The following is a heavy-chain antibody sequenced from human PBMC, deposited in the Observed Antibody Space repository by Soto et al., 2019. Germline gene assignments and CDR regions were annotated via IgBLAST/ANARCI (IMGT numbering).Heavy chain of an antibody. Sequence: GGSLRLSCAASGFTFSNYAMHWVRRAPGKGLEWVALTSYDGNNEYYTDSVKGRFTISRDNSKNTLFLQMNSPRPEDTAVYYCAKDKGVFNWATSYFDYWGQGALVTVSS. CDR3: AKDKGVFNWATSYFDY. V-gene: IGHV3-30*18. J-gene: IGHJ4*02. CDR1: GFTFSNYA. D-gene: IGHD1-1*01. CDR2: TSYDGNNE.